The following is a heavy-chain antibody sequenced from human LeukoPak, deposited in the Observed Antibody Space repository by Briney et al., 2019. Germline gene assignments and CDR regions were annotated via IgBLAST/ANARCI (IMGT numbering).Heavy chain of an antibody. D-gene: IGHD5-24*01. CDR1: GGFISSSSDY. CDR2: IYVSGST. CDR3: ARSTIEMVTKLFDP. J-gene: IGHJ5*02. Sequence: PSETLSLTCTVSGGFISSSSDYWGWIRQPPGKGLEWIGSIYVSGSTYYNPWLECPVTITVATAKNQFSLKLSSVTAADTAVYSCARSTIEMVTKLFDPWGQGTLVTVPS. V-gene: IGHV4-39*07.